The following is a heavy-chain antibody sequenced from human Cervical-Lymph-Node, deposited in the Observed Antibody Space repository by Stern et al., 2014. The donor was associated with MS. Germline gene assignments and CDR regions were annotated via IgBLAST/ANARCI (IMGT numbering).Heavy chain of an antibody. Sequence: QVQLQQGGAGLLKPSETLSLSCAVYGGSYSGFYWSWIRQPPGKGLEWIGEINPSGNTTCNPSLKSRVTISVDTSKNPFSMKLSSVTAADTSVYYCAREGSGNLLEYWGQGTLVTVSS. V-gene: IGHV4-34*01. D-gene: IGHD1-1*01. CDR2: INPSGNT. CDR3: AREGSGNLLEY. J-gene: IGHJ4*02. CDR1: GGSYSGFY.